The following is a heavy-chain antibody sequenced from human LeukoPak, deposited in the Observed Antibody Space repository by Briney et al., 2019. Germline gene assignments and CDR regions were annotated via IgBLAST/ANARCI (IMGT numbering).Heavy chain of an antibody. V-gene: IGHV4-34*01. CDR3: ARGRYNWSGFDP. Sequence: PSETLSLTCAVYGGSFSGSYWSWIRQPPGKGLEWIGEMNHSGSTNYNPSLKSRVTTSVDTPKNQFFLKLTSVTAADTAIYYCARGRYNWSGFDPWGQGTLVTVSS. D-gene: IGHD1-1*01. J-gene: IGHJ5*02. CDR2: MNHSGST. CDR1: GGSFSGSY.